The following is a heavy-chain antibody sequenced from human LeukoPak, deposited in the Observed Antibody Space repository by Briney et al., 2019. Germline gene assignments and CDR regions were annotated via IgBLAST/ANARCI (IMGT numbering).Heavy chain of an antibody. CDR1: GFTFSSYA. Sequence: GGSLRLSCAASGFTFSSYAMSWLRQAPGKGLEWISSISSSSSYIYYADSVKGRFTISRDNAKNSLYLQMNSLRAEDTAVYYCARVGYCSSTSCYFDGDWFDPWGQGTLVTVSS. D-gene: IGHD2-2*01. J-gene: IGHJ5*02. CDR3: ARVGYCSSTSCYFDGDWFDP. V-gene: IGHV3-21*01. CDR2: ISSSSSYI.